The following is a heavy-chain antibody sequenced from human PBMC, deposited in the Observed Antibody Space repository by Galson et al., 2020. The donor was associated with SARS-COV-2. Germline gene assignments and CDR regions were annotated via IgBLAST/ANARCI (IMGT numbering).Heavy chain of an antibody. Sequence: SETLSLTCTVSGGSINSGDHWWSWIRQPPGKGLEWIGYISYSGITYYNPSLKSRLTISVDTSKIQFSLKLSSVTAADTAVYYCARYYYGSGRYLYLDSWGQGTLVTVSS. V-gene: IGHV4-30-4*01. CDR1: GGSINSGDHW. CDR2: ISYSGIT. J-gene: IGHJ4*02. D-gene: IGHD3-10*01. CDR3: ARYYYGSGRYLYLDS.